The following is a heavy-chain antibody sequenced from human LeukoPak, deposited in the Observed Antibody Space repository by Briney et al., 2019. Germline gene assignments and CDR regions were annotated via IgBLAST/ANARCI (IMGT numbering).Heavy chain of an antibody. V-gene: IGHV7-4-1*02. CDR2: INTNTGNP. Sequence: ASVKVSCKASGYTFIGYAMNWVRQAPGQGLEWMGWINTNTGNPTYAQGFTGRFVFSLDTSVSTAYLQISGLKAEDTAVYYCARDTSSWDFDYWGQGTLVTVSS. D-gene: IGHD6-13*01. CDR3: ARDTSSWDFDY. CDR1: GYTFIGYA. J-gene: IGHJ4*02.